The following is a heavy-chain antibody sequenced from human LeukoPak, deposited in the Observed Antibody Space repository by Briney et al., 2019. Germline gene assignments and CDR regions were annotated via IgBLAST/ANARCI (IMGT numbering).Heavy chain of an antibody. V-gene: IGHV2-5*01. CDR3: AHKGRGSGSYNM. CDR1: GFSLTTTGVG. CDR2: SYWNNDK. J-gene: IGHJ4*02. Sequence: KESGPTLVNPTQTLTLTCTFSGFSLTTTGVGVAWIRQPPGKALEWLAVSYWNNDKSYSPSLKSRRTITKDTSKNQVVLKMTNMEPVDTATYYCAHKGRGSGSYNMWGQGTLVTVSS. D-gene: IGHD3-10*01.